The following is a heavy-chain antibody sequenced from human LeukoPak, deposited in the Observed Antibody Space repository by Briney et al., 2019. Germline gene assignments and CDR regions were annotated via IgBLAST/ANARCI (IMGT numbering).Heavy chain of an antibody. CDR2: INSDGSST. CDR3: ARESHQFRYAFDI. D-gene: IGHD2-2*01. CDR1: GFTFSSYW. J-gene: IGHJ3*02. V-gene: IGHV3-74*01. Sequence: GGSLRLFCAASGFTFSSYWMHWVRQAPGKGLVWVSRINSDGSSTSYADSVKGRFTISRDNAKNTLYLQMNSLRAEDTAVYYCARESHQFRYAFDIWGQGTMVTVSS.